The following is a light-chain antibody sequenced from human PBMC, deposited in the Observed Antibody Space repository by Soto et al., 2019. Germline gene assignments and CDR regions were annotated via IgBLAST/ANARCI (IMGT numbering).Light chain of an antibody. Sequence: DLQMTQSPSSLSASVGDRVTITCQASQDISNYLNWYQQKPGKAPKLLIYDASNLETGVPSRFSGSASGTDFTFTISSLQPEDIATYDCQQYDNLPRRFTFGPGTKVDLK. J-gene: IGKJ3*01. CDR3: QQYDNLPRRFT. CDR1: QDISNY. V-gene: IGKV1-33*01. CDR2: DAS.